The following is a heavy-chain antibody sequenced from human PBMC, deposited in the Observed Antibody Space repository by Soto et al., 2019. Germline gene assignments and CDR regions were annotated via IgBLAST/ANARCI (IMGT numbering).Heavy chain of an antibody. CDR3: ARDCPGRIQLWCSYSMDV. V-gene: IGHV4-4*07. J-gene: IGHJ6*02. Sequence: SETPSPTCTVPGGSISSCYWLWLRQPAGKGLAWIGRIYTSGSTSYNPSLKSRVTMSVDTSKNQFSLKLSSVTAADTAVYYCARDCPGRIQLWCSYSMDVWGQGTTVTVSS. CDR1: GGSISSCY. D-gene: IGHD5-18*01. CDR2: IYTSGST.